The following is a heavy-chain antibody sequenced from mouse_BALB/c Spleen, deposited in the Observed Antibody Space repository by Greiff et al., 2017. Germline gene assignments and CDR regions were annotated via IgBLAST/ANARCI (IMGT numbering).Heavy chain of an antibody. Sequence: VQLQQSGAELVRPGSSVKISCKASGYAFSSYWMNWVKQRPGQGLEWIGQIYPGDGDTNYNGKFKGKATLTADKSSSTSYMQLSSLTSEDSAVYFCARDYYGSSYHAMDYWGQGTSVTVSS. CDR2: IYPGDGDT. CDR1: GYAFSSYW. CDR3: ARDYYGSSYHAMDY. J-gene: IGHJ4*01. V-gene: IGHV1-80*01. D-gene: IGHD1-1*01.